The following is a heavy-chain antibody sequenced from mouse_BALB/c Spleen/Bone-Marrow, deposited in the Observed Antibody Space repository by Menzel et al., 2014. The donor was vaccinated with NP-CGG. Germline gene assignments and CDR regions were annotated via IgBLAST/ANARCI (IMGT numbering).Heavy chain of an antibody. CDR2: INPSNGRT. CDR1: GYTFTSYW. Sequence: QVQLKESGAELVKPGASVKLSCKASGYTFTSYWMHWVKQRPGQGLEWIGEINPSNGRTNYNEKFKSKATLTVDKSSSTAYMQLSSLTSEDSAVYYCARTYFDYWGRGTTLTVSS. CDR3: ARTYFDY. V-gene: IGHV1S81*02. J-gene: IGHJ2*01.